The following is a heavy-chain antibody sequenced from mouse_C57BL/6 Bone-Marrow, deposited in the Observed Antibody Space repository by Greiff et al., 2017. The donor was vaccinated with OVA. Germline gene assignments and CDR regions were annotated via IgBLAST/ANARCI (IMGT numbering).Heavy chain of an antibody. CDR2: IDPSDSYT. CDR1: GYTLTSYW. J-gene: IGHJ4*01. V-gene: IGHV1-59*01. CDR3: ARLGGYYVFYAMDY. D-gene: IGHD2-3*01. Sequence: QVQLQQPGAELVRPGTSVKLSCKASGYTLTSYWMHWVKQRPGQGLEWIGVIDPSDSYTNYNQKFKGKATLTVDTSSSTAYMQLSSLTSEDSAVYYCARLGGYYVFYAMDYWGQGTSVTVSS.